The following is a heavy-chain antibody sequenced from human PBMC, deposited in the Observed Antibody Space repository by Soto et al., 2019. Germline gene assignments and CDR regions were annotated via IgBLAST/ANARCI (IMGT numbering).Heavy chain of an antibody. D-gene: IGHD3-10*01. CDR3: ARGSGYSPHYYFDY. Sequence: SETLSLTCAVSGGSINSGGYSWSWIRQPPGKGLEWIGYIYQSGSTYHNPSLKSRVTISIDRSKNQFSLKLSSVTAADTAVYYCARGSGYSPHYYFDYWGQGTLVTVSS. CDR2: IYQSGST. CDR1: GGSINSGGYS. J-gene: IGHJ4*02. V-gene: IGHV4-30-2*01.